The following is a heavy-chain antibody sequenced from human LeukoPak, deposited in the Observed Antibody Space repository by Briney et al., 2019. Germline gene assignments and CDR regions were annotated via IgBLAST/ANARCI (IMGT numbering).Heavy chain of an antibody. D-gene: IGHD6-13*01. Sequence: PSETLSLTCAVYGGSFSGYYWSWIRQPPGKGLEWIGEINHSGSTNYNPSLKSRVTISVDTSKNQFSLKLSSVTAADTAVYYCARVRQQLVRRRGVRELYYYYMDVWGKGTTVTVSS. CDR3: ARVRQQLVRRRGVRELYYYYMDV. J-gene: IGHJ6*03. V-gene: IGHV4-34*01. CDR1: GGSFSGYY. CDR2: INHSGST.